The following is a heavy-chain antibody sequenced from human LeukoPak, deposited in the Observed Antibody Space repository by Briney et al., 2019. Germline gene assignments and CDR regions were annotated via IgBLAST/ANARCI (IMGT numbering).Heavy chain of an antibody. Sequence: PSEPLSLTCAVYGASFSGYYWSWIRQPPGKGLEWIGEINHSGSTNYNPSLKSRVTISVDTSKNQFSLKLSSVTAADTAVYYCARGRGRHHIVLVVYATPNWFDPWGQGTLVTVSS. CDR3: ARGRGRHHIVLVVYATPNWFDP. D-gene: IGHD2-8*02. CDR1: GASFSGYY. J-gene: IGHJ5*02. CDR2: INHSGST. V-gene: IGHV4-34*01.